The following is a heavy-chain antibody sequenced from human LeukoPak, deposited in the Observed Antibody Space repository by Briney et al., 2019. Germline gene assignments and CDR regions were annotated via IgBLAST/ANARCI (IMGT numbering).Heavy chain of an antibody. D-gene: IGHD3-16*01. CDR3: AKSPVGESRGHYYGMDV. CDR1: GFTFSTYA. Sequence: GGSLRLSCAASGFTFSTYAMNWVRQAPGKGLEWVSVISGSGTSTYYADSVKGRFTISRDNSKNTLYLQMNSLRAEDTAIYYCAKSPVGESRGHYYGMDVWGQGTTVTVSS. V-gene: IGHV3-23*01. CDR2: ISGSGTST. J-gene: IGHJ6*02.